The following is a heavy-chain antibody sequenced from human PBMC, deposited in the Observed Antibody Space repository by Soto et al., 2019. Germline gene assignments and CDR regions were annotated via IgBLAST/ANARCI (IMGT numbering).Heavy chain of an antibody. V-gene: IGHV1-69*06. J-gene: IGHJ5*02. D-gene: IGHD3-9*01. CDR3: ATSYDTGFDP. CDR2: ITPNSGYT. Sequence: QEQLVQSGAEVKKPGSSVKVSCKSSGGLFSSYPISWVRQAPGQGLEWMGLITPNSGYTNYAQKFQGRLILTTDIPTSTNYMELTSLRYDDTAIYYCATSYDTGFDPWGQGTLVSVS. CDR1: GGLFSSYP.